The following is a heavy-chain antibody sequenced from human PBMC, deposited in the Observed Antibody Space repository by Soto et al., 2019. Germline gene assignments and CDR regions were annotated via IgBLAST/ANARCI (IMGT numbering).Heavy chain of an antibody. Sequence: SETLSLTCTVSSGSFSTYYWSWIRQPPGKGLEWIGYIHYSGSTNYNPSLKSRVTISVDTSKNQFSLKLSSVTAADTAVYYCARSREMYYYDSSGYYAHWGQGTLVTVSS. J-gene: IGHJ4*02. CDR1: SGSFSTYY. D-gene: IGHD3-22*01. CDR3: ARSREMYYYDSSGYYAH. CDR2: IHYSGST. V-gene: IGHV4-59*01.